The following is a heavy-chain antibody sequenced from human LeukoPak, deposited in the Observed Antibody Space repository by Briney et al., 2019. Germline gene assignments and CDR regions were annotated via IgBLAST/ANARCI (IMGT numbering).Heavy chain of an antibody. D-gene: IGHD4-17*01. CDR1: GYTSTSYG. CDR3: ARARFGDSQTIDY. CDR2: ISAYNGNT. J-gene: IGHJ4*02. Sequence: ASVKVSCKASGYTSTSYGISWVRQAPGQGHEWMGWISAYNGNTNYAQKLQGRVTMTTDTSTSTAYTERRSLRSDDTAVYYCARARFGDSQTIDYWGQGTLVTVSS. V-gene: IGHV1-18*01.